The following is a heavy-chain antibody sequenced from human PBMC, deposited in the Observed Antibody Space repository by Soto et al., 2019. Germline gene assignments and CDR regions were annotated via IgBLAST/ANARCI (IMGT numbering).Heavy chain of an antibody. D-gene: IGHD1-26*01. CDR3: AKDQATLGFDY. CDR1: GFTFSSYG. V-gene: IGHV3-30*18. J-gene: IGHJ4*02. CDR2: ISYDGSNK. Sequence: GSLRLSCAASGFTFSSYGMHWVRQAPGKGLEWVAVISYDGSNKYYADSVKGRFTISRDNSKNTLYLQMNSLRAEDTAVYYCAKDQATLGFDYWGQGTLVTVSS.